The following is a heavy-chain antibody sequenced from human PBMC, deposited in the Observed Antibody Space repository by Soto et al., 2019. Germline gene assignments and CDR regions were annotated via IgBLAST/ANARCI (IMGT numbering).Heavy chain of an antibody. Sequence: GESLKISCKGSGYSFTSYWIGWVRQMPGKGLEWMGIIYPGDSDTRYSPSFQGQVTISADKSISTAYLQWSSLKASDTAMYYCARRGGVDCSGGSCSLKGFDYGGKEPLVTVPS. CDR3: ARRGGVDCSGGSCSLKGFDY. CDR2: IYPGDSDT. J-gene: IGHJ4*02. V-gene: IGHV5-51*01. D-gene: IGHD2-15*01. CDR1: GYSFTSYW.